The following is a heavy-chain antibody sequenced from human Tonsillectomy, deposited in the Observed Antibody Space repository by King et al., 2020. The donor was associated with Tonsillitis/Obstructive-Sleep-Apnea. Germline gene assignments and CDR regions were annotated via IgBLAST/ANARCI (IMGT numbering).Heavy chain of an antibody. CDR3: ASRYCSGGSCYIYYLDT. V-gene: IGHV7-4-1*02. Sequence: QLVQSGSESKKPGASVKVSCKASGYTFTSYAMNWVRQAPGQGLEWMGWIKTNTGNPTYAQGFTGRFVFSLDTSVSTAYLQISSLKAEDTAVYYCASRYCSGGSCYIYYLDTSGQGTLVTVSS. CDR1: GYTFTSYA. D-gene: IGHD2-15*01. CDR2: IKTNTGNP. J-gene: IGHJ4*02.